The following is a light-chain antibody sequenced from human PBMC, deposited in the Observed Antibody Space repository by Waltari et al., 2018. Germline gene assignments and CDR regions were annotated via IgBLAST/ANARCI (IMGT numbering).Light chain of an antibody. CDR1: QSVSSAY. CDR3: QQYGSSPRT. Sequence: EIVLTQSPGSLSLSPGERATLSCRASQSVSSAYLAWYQHKPGQAPRLRIYGASSRATGIPDRFRGGGSGTDFTLTIDTLEPEDFAVYYCQQYGSSPRTFGQGTKVEI. CDR2: GAS. J-gene: IGKJ1*01. V-gene: IGKV3-20*01.